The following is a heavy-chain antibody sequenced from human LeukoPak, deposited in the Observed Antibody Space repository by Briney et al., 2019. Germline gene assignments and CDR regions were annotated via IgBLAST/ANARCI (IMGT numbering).Heavy chain of an antibody. Sequence: PSETLSLTCTVSGGSISSHYWSWIRQPPGKGLEWIGYIYYSGSTNYNPSLKSRVTISVDTSKNQFSLKLSSVTAADTAVYYCARRAYDSSGYYTHDYWGQGTLVTVSS. J-gene: IGHJ4*02. D-gene: IGHD3-22*01. CDR1: GGSISSHY. V-gene: IGHV4-59*11. CDR2: IYYSGST. CDR3: ARRAYDSSGYYTHDY.